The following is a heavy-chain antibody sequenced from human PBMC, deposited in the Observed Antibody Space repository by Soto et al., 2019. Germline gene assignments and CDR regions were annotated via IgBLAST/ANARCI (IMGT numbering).Heavy chain of an antibody. J-gene: IGHJ2*01. D-gene: IGHD3-9*01. Sequence: DSVKGRFTISRDNSKNTLYVQMNSLRAEDTAVYYCARGPHILTGXTHWYFDLWGRGTLVTVSS. V-gene: IGHV3-30*07. CDR3: ARGPHILTGXTHWYFDL.